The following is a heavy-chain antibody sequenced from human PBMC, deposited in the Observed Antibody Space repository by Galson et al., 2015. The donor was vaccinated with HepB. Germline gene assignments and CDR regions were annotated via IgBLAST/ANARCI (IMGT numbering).Heavy chain of an antibody. Sequence: SLRLSCAASGFTFSRYTMNWVRQAPGKGLEWVSYISYSSSTRYYADSVKGRFTISRDNAKNSLYLQMSSLRDEDTAVYFCARDMAGVITIYNYYGMDVWGQGATVTVSS. CDR3: ARDMAGVITIYNYYGMDV. V-gene: IGHV3-48*02. D-gene: IGHD3-16*02. CDR1: GFTFSRYT. CDR2: ISYSSSTR. J-gene: IGHJ6*02.